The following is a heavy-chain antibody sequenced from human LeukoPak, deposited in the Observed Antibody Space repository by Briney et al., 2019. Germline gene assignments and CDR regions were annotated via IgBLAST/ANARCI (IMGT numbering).Heavy chain of an antibody. Sequence: ASVKVSCKASGYTFTSYGISWVRQAPGQGLEWMGWISAYNGNTNYAQKLQGRVTMTTDTSTSTAYMELRSLRSDDTAVYYCARVPPYENIGAAGAIDYWGQGTLVTVSS. CDR1: GYTFTSYG. CDR3: ARVPPYENIGAAGAIDY. J-gene: IGHJ4*02. V-gene: IGHV1-18*01. CDR2: ISAYNGNT. D-gene: IGHD6-13*01.